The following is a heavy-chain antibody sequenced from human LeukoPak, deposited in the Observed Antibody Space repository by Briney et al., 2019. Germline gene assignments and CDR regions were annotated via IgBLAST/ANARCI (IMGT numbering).Heavy chain of an antibody. J-gene: IGHJ1*01. CDR3: ARDLYDSSGCEYFQH. D-gene: IGHD3-22*01. Sequence: SQTLSLTCAISGDSVSSNGAAWNWIRQSPSRGLEWLGRTYYRSKWYNDYAVSVESRITINPDTSKNQFSLQLTSVTPEDTAVYYCARDLYDSSGCEYFQHWGQGTLVTVSS. V-gene: IGHV6-1*01. CDR2: TYYRSKWYN. CDR1: GDSVSSNGAA.